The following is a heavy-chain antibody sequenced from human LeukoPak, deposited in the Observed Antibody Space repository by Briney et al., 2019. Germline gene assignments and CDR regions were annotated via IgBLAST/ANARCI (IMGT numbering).Heavy chain of an antibody. CDR2: ISYDGSNK. V-gene: IGHV3-30*03. Sequence: GGSLRLSCAASGFTFSSYGMHWVRQAPGKGLGWVAVISYDGSNKYYADSVKGRFTISRDNSKNTLYLQMNSLRAEDTAVYYCARARGIVVAYFDYWGQGTLVTVSS. D-gene: IGHD6-19*01. J-gene: IGHJ4*02. CDR1: GFTFSSYG. CDR3: ARARGIVVAYFDY.